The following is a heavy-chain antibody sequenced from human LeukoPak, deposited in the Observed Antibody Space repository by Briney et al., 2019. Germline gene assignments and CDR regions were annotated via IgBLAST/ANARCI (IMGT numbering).Heavy chain of an antibody. D-gene: IGHD3-9*01. CDR3: AKGIPSDDILTGPVDY. Sequence: GRSLRLSCAASGFTFDDYAMHWVRQAPGKGLEWVSGISWNSGSIGYADSVKGRFTISRDNAKNSLYLQMNSLRAEDTALYYCAKGIPSDDILTGPVDYWGQGTLVTVSS. CDR2: ISWNSGSI. V-gene: IGHV3-9*01. J-gene: IGHJ4*02. CDR1: GFTFDDYA.